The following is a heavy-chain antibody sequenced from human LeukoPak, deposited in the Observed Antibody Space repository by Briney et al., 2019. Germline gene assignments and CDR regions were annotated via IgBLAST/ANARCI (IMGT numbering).Heavy chain of an antibody. CDR2: INHSGST. CDR1: GGSFSGYY. D-gene: IGHD2-15*01. CDR3: ARDPHSGGPYYYMDV. V-gene: IGHV4-34*01. Sequence: PSETLSLTCAVYGGSFSGYYWTWIRQPPGKGLEWIGEINHSGSTNYNPSLKSRVTISVDTSKHQFSLKLSSVTAADTAVYYCARDPHSGGPYYYMDVWGKGTTVTVSS. J-gene: IGHJ6*03.